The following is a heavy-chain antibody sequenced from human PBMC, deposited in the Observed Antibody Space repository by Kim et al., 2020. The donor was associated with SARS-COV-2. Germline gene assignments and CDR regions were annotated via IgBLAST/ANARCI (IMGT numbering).Heavy chain of an antibody. Sequence: GGSLRLSCAASGFTFSSYAMSWVRQAPGKGLEWVSAISGSGGSTYYADSVKGRFTISRDNSKNTLYLQMNSLRAEDTAVYYCAKDWHWFGEFSLLFFDYWGQGTLVTVSS. J-gene: IGHJ4*02. CDR1: GFTFSSYA. CDR2: ISGSGGST. CDR3: AKDWHWFGEFSLLFFDY. V-gene: IGHV3-23*01. D-gene: IGHD3-10*01.